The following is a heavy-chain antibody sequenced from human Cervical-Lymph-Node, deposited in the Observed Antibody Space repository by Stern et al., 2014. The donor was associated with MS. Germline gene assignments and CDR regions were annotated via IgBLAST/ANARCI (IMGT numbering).Heavy chain of an antibody. V-gene: IGHV4-38-2*02. D-gene: IGHD2-21*02. Sequence: QVQLQESGPGLVRPSETLSLTCTVSGYSISRGYYWAWIRQPPGRGLEWIGAIYHSGDTFYTPSLKSRVTMSVETSQNQFSLRLDSVTAADTAVYFCATTYCGGDCSFDYWGQGTLVIASS. CDR3: ATTYCGGDCSFDY. CDR1: GYSISRGYY. CDR2: IYHSGDT. J-gene: IGHJ4*02.